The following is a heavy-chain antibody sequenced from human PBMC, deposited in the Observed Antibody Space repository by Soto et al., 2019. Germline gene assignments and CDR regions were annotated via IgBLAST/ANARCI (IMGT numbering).Heavy chain of an antibody. Sequence: EVQLVESAGGLLQPGRSLRLSCAASGFTFDDYAMHWVRQAPGKGLEWVSGIIWNSGSIGYADSVKCRFTITRDNAKNSLYLQMNSLGAEDTALYYCSKTGVGESWGQGTLVTVSS. D-gene: IGHD3-10*01. CDR2: IIWNSGSI. V-gene: IGHV3-9*01. CDR1: GFTFDDYA. J-gene: IGHJ5*02. CDR3: SKTGVGES.